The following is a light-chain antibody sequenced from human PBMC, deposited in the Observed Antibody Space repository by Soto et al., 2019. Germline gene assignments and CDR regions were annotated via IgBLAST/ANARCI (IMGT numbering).Light chain of an antibody. CDR3: QQYGSSHTIT. Sequence: EIVLTQSPGTLSLSPGYIATLSCRASQTITNNYLAWYHQKPGQAPRLLIYGASSRATGIPDRFSGSGSGTDFTLTISRLETEDFAVYYCQQYGSSHTITFGHGTRLEIK. CDR1: QTITNNY. J-gene: IGKJ5*01. CDR2: GAS. V-gene: IGKV3-20*01.